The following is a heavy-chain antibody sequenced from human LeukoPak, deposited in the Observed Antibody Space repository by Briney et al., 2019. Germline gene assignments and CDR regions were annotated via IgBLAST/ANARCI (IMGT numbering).Heavy chain of an antibody. CDR1: GFTFSSYA. J-gene: IGHJ4*02. CDR2: ISSGSVYI. V-gene: IGHV3-21*01. Sequence: PGGSLRLSCAASGFTFSSYAMSWVRQAPGKGLEWVSSISSGSVYIYYADSVKGRFTISRDDAKNSLYLQMNSLRAEDTAVYYCARDWASVDYWGQGTLVTVSS. D-gene: IGHD3-16*01. CDR3: ARDWASVDY.